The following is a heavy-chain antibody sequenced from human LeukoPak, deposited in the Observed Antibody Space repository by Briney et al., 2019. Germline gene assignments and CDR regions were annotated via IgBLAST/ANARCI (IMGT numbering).Heavy chain of an antibody. CDR3: ARGYSYVLRDAFDI. Sequence: PSETLSLTCTVSGGSISSYYWSWIRQPPGKGLEWIGYIYDSGSTNYNPSLKSRVTISVDTSKNQFSLKLSSVTAADTAVYYCARGYSYVLRDAFDIWGQGTMVTVSS. D-gene: IGHD5-18*01. V-gene: IGHV4-59*01. CDR2: IYDSGST. CDR1: GGSISSYY. J-gene: IGHJ3*02.